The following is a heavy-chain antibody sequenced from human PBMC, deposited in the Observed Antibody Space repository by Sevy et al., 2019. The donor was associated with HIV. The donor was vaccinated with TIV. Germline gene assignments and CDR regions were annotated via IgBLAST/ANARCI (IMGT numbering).Heavy chain of an antibody. V-gene: IGHV3-48*02. D-gene: IGHD5-12*01. CDR1: GFSVSSNY. CDR2: ISSSGSTI. J-gene: IGHJ4*02. CDR3: AREMATIGGKGVFDY. Sequence: GGSLRLSCAASGFSVSSNYMSWVRQAPGKGLEWVSYISSSGSTIYYADSVKGRFTISRDKAKNSLYLQMNSLRDEDTAVYYCAREMATIGGKGVFDYWGQGTLVTVSS.